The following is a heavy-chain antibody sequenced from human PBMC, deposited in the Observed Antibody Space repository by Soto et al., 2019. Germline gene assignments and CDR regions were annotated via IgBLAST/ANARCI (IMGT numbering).Heavy chain of an antibody. D-gene: IGHD1-20*01. CDR2: INPNSGGT. V-gene: IGHV1-2*02. Sequence: QVQLVQSGAEVKKPGASVKVSCKASGYTFTGYYMHWVRQAPGQGREGMGWINPNSGGTNYAQKFQGGVTMTRDTSISTAYMALSRLRTDDTAVYYCARGLITVTLGYYDYGMDVWGQGTTVTVSS. J-gene: IGHJ6*02. CDR3: ARGLITVTLGYYDYGMDV. CDR1: GYTFTGYY.